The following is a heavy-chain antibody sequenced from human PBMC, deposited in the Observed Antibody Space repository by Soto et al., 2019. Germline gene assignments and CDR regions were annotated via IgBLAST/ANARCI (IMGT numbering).Heavy chain of an antibody. J-gene: IGHJ6*02. CDR3: AKDFYDFWSGPYYYYGMDV. D-gene: IGHD3-3*01. CDR2: ISYDGSNK. V-gene: IGHV3-30*18. CDR1: GFTFSSYG. Sequence: GGSLRLSCAASGFTFSSYGMHWVRQAPGKGLEWVAVISYDGSNKYYADSVKGRFTISRDNSKNTLYLQMNSLRAEDTAVYYCAKDFYDFWSGPYYYYGMDVWGQGTTVTVSS.